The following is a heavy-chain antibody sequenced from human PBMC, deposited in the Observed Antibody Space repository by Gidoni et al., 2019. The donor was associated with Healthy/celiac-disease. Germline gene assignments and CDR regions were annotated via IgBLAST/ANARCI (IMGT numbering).Heavy chain of an antibody. V-gene: IGHV3-7*01. CDR2: IKQDGSEK. D-gene: IGHD3-22*01. CDR3: ARAKPSFYYDSSDIAFDI. Sequence: EVQLVESGGGLVQPGGSLRLSCAASGFTCSSSWRGGVRQAPGKGLEWVANIKQDGSEKYYVDSVKGRFTTSRDNATNSLYLQMNSLRAEDTAVYYWARAKPSFYYDSSDIAFDIWGQGTMVTVSS. CDR1: GFTCSSSW. J-gene: IGHJ3*02.